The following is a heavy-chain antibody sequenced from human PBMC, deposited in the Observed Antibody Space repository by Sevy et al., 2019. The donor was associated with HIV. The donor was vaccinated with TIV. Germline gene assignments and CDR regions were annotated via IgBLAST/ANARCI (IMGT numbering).Heavy chain of an antibody. Sequence: SETLSLTCAVYGGSFSGYYRSWIRQPPGKGLEWIGEINHSGSTNYNPSLKSRVTLSEDTSKNQFSLKLNSVTAADTAVYYCARVRDGTHFDYWGQGTLVTVSS. V-gene: IGHV4-34*01. CDR2: INHSGST. CDR1: GGSFSGYY. J-gene: IGHJ4*02. CDR3: ARVRDGTHFDY.